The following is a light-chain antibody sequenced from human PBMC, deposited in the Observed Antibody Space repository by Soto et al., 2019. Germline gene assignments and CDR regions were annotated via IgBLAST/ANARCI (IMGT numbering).Light chain of an antibody. CDR1: QSVSSN. V-gene: IGKV3-15*01. CDR3: QQYNYWPPIT. Sequence: EIVMTQSPATLSVSPGERATLSCRASQSVSSNSAWYQQKPGQAPRLLIFGASTRATGIPARFSGSGSGTEFTLTISSLQSEDFAVYYCQQYNYWPPITFG. CDR2: GAS. J-gene: IGKJ5*01.